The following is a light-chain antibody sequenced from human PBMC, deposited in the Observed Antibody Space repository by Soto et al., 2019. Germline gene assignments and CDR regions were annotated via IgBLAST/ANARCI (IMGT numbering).Light chain of an antibody. CDR3: QQYGSSGT. J-gene: IGKJ1*01. Sequence: DIQMTPSPSTLSASFGDRVAITCLASQSINTWGAGYQLKREKAHNLLIYAAYSVQSGVPSRFSGSGCGTDFTLNISRLEPEDFAVYYCQQYGSSGTFGQGTKVDIK. V-gene: IGKV1-5*01. CDR1: QSINTW. CDR2: AAY.